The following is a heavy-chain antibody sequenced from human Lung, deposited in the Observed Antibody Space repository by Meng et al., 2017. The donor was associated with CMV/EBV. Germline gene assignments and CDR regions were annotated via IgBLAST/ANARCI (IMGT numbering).Heavy chain of an antibody. D-gene: IGHD3-16*01. CDR3: ARASTFVQPFDH. V-gene: IGHV1-69*04. CDR2: IMPILAIT. J-gene: IGHJ4*02. CDR1: GGTFGNKA. Sequence: SCKASGGTFGNKAFNGVRQAPGQGPEWMGQIMPILAITHYAQKFQGRVTITADKSTSTVYMELRSLRPEDTAIYYCARASTFVQPFDHWGQGTLVTVSS.